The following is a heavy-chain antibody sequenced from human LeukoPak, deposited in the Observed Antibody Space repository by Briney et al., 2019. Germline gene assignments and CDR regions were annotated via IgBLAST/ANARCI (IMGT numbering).Heavy chain of an antibody. CDR3: ARGEYNYGRDWFDP. D-gene: IGHD5-18*01. CDR2: INPNSGGT. Sequence: ASVKVSCKASGYTFTGYYMHWVRQAPGQGLEWMGWINPNSGGTNYAQKFQGRVTMTRDTSISTAYMELSSLRSDDTAVYYCARGEYNYGRDWFDPWGQGTLVAVSS. J-gene: IGHJ5*02. V-gene: IGHV1-2*02. CDR1: GYTFTGYY.